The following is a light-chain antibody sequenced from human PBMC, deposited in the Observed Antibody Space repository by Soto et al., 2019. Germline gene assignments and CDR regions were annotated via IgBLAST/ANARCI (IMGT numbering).Light chain of an antibody. Sequence: EIGMTQSPATLSVSPGERATLSCRASQSVSSNLAWYQQKPGQAPRLLIYGASTRATCIPARFSGSGSGTEFTLTISSLQSEDFAVYYCQQYNNWPPTWTFGQGTKVEIK. V-gene: IGKV3-15*01. CDR3: QQYNNWPPTWT. CDR1: QSVSSN. CDR2: GAS. J-gene: IGKJ1*01.